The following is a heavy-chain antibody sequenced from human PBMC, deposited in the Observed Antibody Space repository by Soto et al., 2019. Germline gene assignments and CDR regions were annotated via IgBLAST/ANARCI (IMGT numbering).Heavy chain of an antibody. J-gene: IGHJ5*02. Sequence: GESLKISCKASGCNFTAFWIHWVRQMPGKGLEWLGKIDPSDSYTNYSPSFEGHVTISTDTSITTAYLQWSSLRASDTALYFCARVHRTWFYTWAQGTMVTVSS. V-gene: IGHV5-10-1*01. CDR2: IDPSDSYT. CDR1: GCNFTAFW. CDR3: ARVHRTWFYT.